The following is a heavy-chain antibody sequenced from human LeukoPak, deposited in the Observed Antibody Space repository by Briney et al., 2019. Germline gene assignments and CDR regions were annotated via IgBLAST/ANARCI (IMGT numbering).Heavy chain of an antibody. CDR2: IKQDGSEK. CDR3: ARDFYGSSFPHYYYYYMDV. J-gene: IGHJ6*03. D-gene: IGHD6-13*01. Sequence: GGSLRLSCEASGFTFSSYWMSWVRQAPGKGLEWVANIKQDGSEKYYVDSVKGRFTISRDNAKNSLYLQMNSLRAEDTAVYYCARDFYGSSFPHYYYYYMDVWGKGTTVTVSS. V-gene: IGHV3-7*01. CDR1: GFTFSSYW.